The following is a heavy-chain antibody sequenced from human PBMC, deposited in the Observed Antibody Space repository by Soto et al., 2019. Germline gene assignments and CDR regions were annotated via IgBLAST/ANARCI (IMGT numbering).Heavy chain of an antibody. D-gene: IGHD3-9*01. CDR1: GGTFSSYV. CDR2: IIPIFGTA. J-gene: IGHJ3*02. CDR3: ARGLRSDILTGHNAFDI. Sequence: SVKVSCKASGGTFSSYVINWVRQAPGQGLEWMGGIIPIFGTANYAQKFQGRVTITADESTRTAYMELSSLRSEDTAVYYCARGLRSDILTGHNAFDIWGQGTMVTVSS. V-gene: IGHV1-69*13.